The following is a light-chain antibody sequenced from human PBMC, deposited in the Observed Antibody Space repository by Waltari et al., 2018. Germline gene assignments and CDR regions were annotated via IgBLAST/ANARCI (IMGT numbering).Light chain of an antibody. CDR1: SSDVGFYNY. CDR2: DVS. J-gene: IGLJ3*02. CDR3: NSYTGSSSWV. V-gene: IGLV2-14*01. Sequence: QSALTQPTSVSGSPGQSITISCTGTSSDVGFYNYVSWYQQYPGKVPQLLIYDVSDRPSGVSSRCAGSKAVNTASLTISGLQADDEADYYGNSYTGSSSWVFGGGTKLTVL.